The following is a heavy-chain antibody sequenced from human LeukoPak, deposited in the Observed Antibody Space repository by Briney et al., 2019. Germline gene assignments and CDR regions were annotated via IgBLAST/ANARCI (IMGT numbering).Heavy chain of an antibody. V-gene: IGHV1-8*01. Sequence: ASVKVSCKASGYTFTSYDINWVRQATGQGLEWMGWMNPNSGNTGYAQKFQGRVTMTRNTSISTAYMELSSLRSEDTAVYYCVRYPYSSSWGSYYYYYMDVWGKGTTVTVSS. D-gene: IGHD6-13*01. CDR2: MNPNSGNT. CDR1: GYTFTSYD. CDR3: VRYPYSSSWGSYYYYYMDV. J-gene: IGHJ6*03.